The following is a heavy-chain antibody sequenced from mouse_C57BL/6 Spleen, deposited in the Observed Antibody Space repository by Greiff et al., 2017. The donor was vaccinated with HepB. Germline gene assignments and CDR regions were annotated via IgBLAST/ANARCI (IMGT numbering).Heavy chain of an antibody. J-gene: IGHJ2*01. D-gene: IGHD1-1*01. CDR2: IDPSDSYT. CDR3: ARRDYYYGSSSDY. V-gene: IGHV1-50*01. Sequence: VQLQQSGAELVKPGASVKLSCKASGYTFTSYWMQWVKQRPGQGLEWIGEIDPSDSYTNNNQKFKGKATLTVDTSSSTAYMQLSSLTSEDSAVYYCARRDYYYGSSSDYWGQGTTLTVSS. CDR1: GYTFTSYW.